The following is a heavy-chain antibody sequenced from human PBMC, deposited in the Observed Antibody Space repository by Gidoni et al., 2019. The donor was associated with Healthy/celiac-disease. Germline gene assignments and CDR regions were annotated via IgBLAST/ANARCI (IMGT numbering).Heavy chain of an antibody. CDR2: IYSSGST. CDR1: GSSISSRSYY. CDR3: ARHNLQGGGSFYARPNWFDP. J-gene: IGHJ5*02. Sequence: LPLPESGPGLVKPSETLSLTCTVSGSSISSRSYYCGWIRQPPGKGLEWIGSIYSSGSTYSNPSLKSRVTRAGDTSKNQVSLKLSSVTAADTAVYYCARHNLQGGGSFYARPNWFDPWGQGTLVTVSS. V-gene: IGHV4-39*01. D-gene: IGHD2-15*01.